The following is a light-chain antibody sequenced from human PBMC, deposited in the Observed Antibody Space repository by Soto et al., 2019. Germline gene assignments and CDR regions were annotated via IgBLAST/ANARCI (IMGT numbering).Light chain of an antibody. J-gene: IGKJ3*01. CDR2: GAS. V-gene: IGKV3-20*01. CDR3: QQYGSSPFT. CDR1: QSISSSY. Sequence: EIVLRQSPGTLSLSPGERATLSCRASQSISSSYLAWYQQKPGQAPRLLIYGASSRPTGIPDRFSGSGSGTDFTLTISRLEPEDFAVYYCQQYGSSPFTFGPGTKVDIK.